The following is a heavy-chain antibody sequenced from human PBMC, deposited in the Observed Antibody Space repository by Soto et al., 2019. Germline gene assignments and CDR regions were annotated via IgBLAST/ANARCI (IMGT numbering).Heavy chain of an antibody. D-gene: IGHD2-21*01. CDR3: ARLPVVAPSVDY. CDR1: GGSISSGDYY. CDR2: IYYSGST. V-gene: IGHV4-30-4*01. J-gene: IGHJ4*02. Sequence: QVQLQESGPGLVKPSQTLSLTCTVSGGSISSGDYYWSWIRQPPGKGLEWIGYIYYSGSTYYNPSPTRRVTISVDTSKNQFSLKLSSVTAADTAVYSCARLPVVAPSVDYWGQGTLVTVSS.